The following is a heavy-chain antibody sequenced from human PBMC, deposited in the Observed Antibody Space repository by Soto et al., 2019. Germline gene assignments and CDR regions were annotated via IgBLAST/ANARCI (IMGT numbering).Heavy chain of an antibody. J-gene: IGHJ4*02. V-gene: IGHV4-61*01. D-gene: IGHD3-16*01. CDR2: ISHTGDT. CDR3: GRIVGGVSVEL. Sequence: SETLSLTCTVSAASVWSDSYFWTWIPQPPGKGLEWIAYISHTGDTNYNPSLKSRVTISIDTSSNQFSLPVTSVTAADPAVYFGGRIVGGVSVELWRQGSRVTV. CDR1: AASVWSDSYF.